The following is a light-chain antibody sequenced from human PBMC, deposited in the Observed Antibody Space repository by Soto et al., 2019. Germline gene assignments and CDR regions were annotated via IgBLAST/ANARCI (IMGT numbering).Light chain of an antibody. CDR1: SSDVGSDNL. CDR2: EGS. V-gene: IGLV2-23*01. CDR3: CSYAGSSTRYV. Sequence: QSALTQPASVSGSPGQSITISCTGTSSDVGSDNLVSWYQQHPGKAPKLMIYEGSKRPSGVSNRFSGSKSGNTASLTISGLQAEDEADYYCCSYAGSSTRYVFGTGTQLTVL. J-gene: IGLJ1*01.